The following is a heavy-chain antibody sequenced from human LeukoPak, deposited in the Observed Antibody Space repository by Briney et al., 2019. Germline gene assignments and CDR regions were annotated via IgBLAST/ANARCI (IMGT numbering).Heavy chain of an antibody. D-gene: IGHD1-7*01. V-gene: IGHV1-69*05. J-gene: IGHJ4*02. CDR1: GGTFSSYA. CDR3: ARVSWITGTTAY. CDR2: IIPIFGTA. Sequence: SVKVSCKASGGTFSSYAISWVRQAPGQGLEWMGGIIPIFGTANYAQKFQGRVTITTDESTSTAYMELSSMRSEDTAVYYCARVSWITGTTAYWGQGTLVTVSS.